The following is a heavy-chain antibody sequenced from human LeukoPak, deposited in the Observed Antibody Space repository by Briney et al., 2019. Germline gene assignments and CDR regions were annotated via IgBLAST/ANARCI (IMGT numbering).Heavy chain of an antibody. CDR2: ISSNGGST. CDR1: GVTLSSYA. D-gene: IGHD3-10*01. CDR3: VKDRTMVRGVMLYYYYGMDV. J-gene: IGHJ6*04. Sequence: GGSLRLSCSASGVTLSSYAMHWVRQAPGKGLEYVSAISSNGGSTYYADSVKGRFTISRDNSKNTLYPQMSSLRAEDTAVYYCVKDRTMVRGVMLYYYYGMDVWGKGTAVTVSS. V-gene: IGHV3-64D*06.